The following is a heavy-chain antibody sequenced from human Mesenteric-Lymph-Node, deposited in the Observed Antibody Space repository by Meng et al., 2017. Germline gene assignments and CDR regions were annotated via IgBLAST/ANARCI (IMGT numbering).Heavy chain of an antibody. CDR1: GYSFTSYW. V-gene: IGHV5-51*01. Sequence: GESLKISCKGSGYSFTSYWIGWVRQMPGKGLEWMGIIYPGDSETGYSPSFQGQVTISADRSISTAYLQWSSLKASDTAMYYCARHGYHSNYENAFDIWGQGTLVTVSS. J-gene: IGHJ3*02. D-gene: IGHD4-11*01. CDR2: IYPGDSET. CDR3: ARHGYHSNYENAFDI.